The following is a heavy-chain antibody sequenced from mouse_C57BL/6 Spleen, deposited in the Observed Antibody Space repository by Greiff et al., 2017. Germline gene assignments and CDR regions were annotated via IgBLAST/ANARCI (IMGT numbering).Heavy chain of an antibody. CDR2: IDPSDSYT. Sequence: VQLQQPGAELVMPGASVKLSCKASGYTFTSYWMHWVKQRPGQGLEWIGEIDPSDSYTNYNQKFKGKSTLTVDKSSSTAYMQLSSLTSEDSAVYYCARLRDGKPDYYAMDYWGQGTSVTVSS. V-gene: IGHV1-69*01. D-gene: IGHD2-1*01. J-gene: IGHJ4*01. CDR3: ARLRDGKPDYYAMDY. CDR1: GYTFTSYW.